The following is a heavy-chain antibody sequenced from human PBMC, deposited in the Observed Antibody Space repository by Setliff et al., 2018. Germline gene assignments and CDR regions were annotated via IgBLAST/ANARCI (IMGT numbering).Heavy chain of an antibody. J-gene: IGHJ4*02. V-gene: IGHV4-61*01. CDR1: GGSINEANYY. CDR3: ARAGGFKGYYGSETIYHFDY. CDR2: IYYSGST. D-gene: IGHD3-10*01. Sequence: PSETLSLSCIVSGGSINEANYYWTWIRQPPGKGLEWIGYIYYSGSTNYNPSLNNRVTISVDTSKNQFSLKLTSVTAADTAVYYCARAGGFKGYYGSETIYHFDYWGQGTLVTVSS.